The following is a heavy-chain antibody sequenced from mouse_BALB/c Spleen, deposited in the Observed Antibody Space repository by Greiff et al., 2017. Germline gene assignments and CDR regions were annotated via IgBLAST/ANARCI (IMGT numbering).Heavy chain of an antibody. CDR2: ISSGSSTI. CDR1: GFTFSSFG. D-gene: IGHD2-4*01. Sequence: EVQLQQSGGGLVQPGGSRKLSCAASGFTFSSFGMHWVRQAPEKGLEWVAYISSGSSTIYYADTVKGRFTISRDNPKNTLFLQMTSLRSEDTAMYYCARGGMITTFAYWGQGTLVTVSA. J-gene: IGHJ3*01. CDR3: ARGGMITTFAY. V-gene: IGHV5-17*02.